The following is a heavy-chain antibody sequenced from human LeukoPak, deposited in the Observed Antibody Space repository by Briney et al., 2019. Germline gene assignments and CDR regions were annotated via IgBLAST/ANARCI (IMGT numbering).Heavy chain of an antibody. J-gene: IGHJ4*02. D-gene: IGHD6-19*01. CDR3: AKDRRGAVAELCY. V-gene: IGHV3-33*06. CDR1: GFTFSSFG. Sequence: GGSLRLSCAASGFTFSSFGMHWVPQAPGKGLEWVAVIWYDGSNKYYADSVKGRFTISRDNSKNTLYLQMNSLRAEDTAVYYCAKDRRGAVAELCYWGQGTLVTVSS. CDR2: IWYDGSNK.